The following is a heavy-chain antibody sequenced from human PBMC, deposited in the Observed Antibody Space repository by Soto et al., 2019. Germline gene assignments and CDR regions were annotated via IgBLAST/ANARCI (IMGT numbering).Heavy chain of an antibody. V-gene: IGHV4-4*07. CDR1: GASISGFY. Sequence: SETLSLTCTVSGASISGFYWSWIRKSAGKGLEWIGRIYATGTTDYIPSLKSRVMMSVDTSKKQFSLKLRSVTAADTAVYYCVRDGTKTLRDWFDPWGRVMSVTVYS. J-gene: IGHJ5*02. CDR3: VRDGTKTLRDWFDP. CDR2: IYATGTT. D-gene: IGHD1-1*01.